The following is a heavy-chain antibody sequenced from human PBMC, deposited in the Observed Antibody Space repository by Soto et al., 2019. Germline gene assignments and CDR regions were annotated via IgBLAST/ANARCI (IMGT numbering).Heavy chain of an antibody. CDR1: GGSISSSSYY. V-gene: IGHV4-39*01. D-gene: IGHD6-19*01. Sequence: SETLSLTCTVSGGSISSSSYYWGWLRQPPGKGLEWIGSIYYSGSTYYNPSLKSRVTISVDTSKNQFSLKLSSVTAADTAVYYCALSDSSGWYFAEYFQHWGQGTLVTVSS. CDR3: ALSDSSGWYFAEYFQH. CDR2: IYYSGST. J-gene: IGHJ1*01.